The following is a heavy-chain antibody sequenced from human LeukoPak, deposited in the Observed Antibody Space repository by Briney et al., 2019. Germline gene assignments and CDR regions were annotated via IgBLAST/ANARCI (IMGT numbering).Heavy chain of an antibody. CDR1: GFTFDDYA. Sequence: PGRSLRLSCAASGFTFDDYAMHWVRQAPGKGLEWVSGISWNSGSIGYADSVKGRFTISRDNAKNSLYLQMNSLRAEDTALYHCAIWTGSLDYWGQGTLVTVSS. D-gene: IGHD3-10*01. CDR3: AIWTGSLDY. V-gene: IGHV3-9*01. CDR2: ISWNSGSI. J-gene: IGHJ4*02.